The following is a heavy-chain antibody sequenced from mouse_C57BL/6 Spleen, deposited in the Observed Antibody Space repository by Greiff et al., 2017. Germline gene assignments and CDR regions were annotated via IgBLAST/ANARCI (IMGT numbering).Heavy chain of an antibody. CDR2: IDPETGGT. D-gene: IGHD1-1*01. CDR3: TMEYYGSREGDWCFDV. Sequence: VQLQQSGAELVRPGASVTLSCKASGYTFTDYEMHWVKQTPVHGLEWIGAIDPETGGTAYNQKFKGKAILTADKSSSTAYMGLRSLTSEDSAVYCCTMEYYGSREGDWCFDVWGTGATVTVSS. V-gene: IGHV1-15*01. J-gene: IGHJ1*03. CDR1: GYTFTDYE.